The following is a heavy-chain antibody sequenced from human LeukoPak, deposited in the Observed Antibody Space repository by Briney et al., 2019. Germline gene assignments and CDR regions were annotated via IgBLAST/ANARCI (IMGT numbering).Heavy chain of an antibody. V-gene: IGHV3-48*01. CDR3: ARVLLERPRIDSFGI. J-gene: IGHJ3*02. CDR1: GITLSRYS. D-gene: IGHD1-1*01. Sequence: AGGSLRLSCAASGITLSRYSMEGVRQAPGEGLEWVSHLSRSTSTIYYADSVKGRFTISRDNAKNSLYIQMNSLRAEDTAIDYSARVLLERPRIDSFGIWGRGTMVTVSS. CDR2: LSRSTSTI.